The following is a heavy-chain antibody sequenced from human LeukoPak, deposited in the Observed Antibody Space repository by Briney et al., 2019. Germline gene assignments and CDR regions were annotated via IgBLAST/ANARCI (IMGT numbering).Heavy chain of an antibody. CDR3: ARDWGIFTGYSLGFDY. J-gene: IGHJ4*02. Sequence: ASVKVSCKASGYTFTSYGISWVRQAPGQGLEWMGWISAYNGNTNYAQKLQGRVTMTTDTSTSTAYMELRSLRSDDTAVYYCARDWGIFTGYSLGFDYCGQGTLVTVSS. CDR1: GYTFTSYG. D-gene: IGHD3-9*01. V-gene: IGHV1-18*01. CDR2: ISAYNGNT.